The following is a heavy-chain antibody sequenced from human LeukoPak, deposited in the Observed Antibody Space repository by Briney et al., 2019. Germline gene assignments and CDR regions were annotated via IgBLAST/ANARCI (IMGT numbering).Heavy chain of an antibody. CDR3: VKPVDSRWSNNRFDP. CDR2: VSRFGGTT. Sequence: PGGSLRLSCAASGFTFDSYAMSWVRQAPGKGLEWVSAVSRFGGTTYYADSAKGRFTISRDNSNNTVYLQMNSLRVGDTALYYCVKPVDSRWSNNRFDPWGQGTLVTVS. D-gene: IGHD6-13*01. J-gene: IGHJ5*02. V-gene: IGHV3-23*01. CDR1: GFTFDSYA.